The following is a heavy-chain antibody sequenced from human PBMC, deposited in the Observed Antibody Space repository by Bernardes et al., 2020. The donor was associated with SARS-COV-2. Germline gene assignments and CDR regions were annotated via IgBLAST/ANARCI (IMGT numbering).Heavy chain of an antibody. J-gene: IGHJ6*02. D-gene: IGHD3-22*01. CDR2: IYWNDDK. CDR3: AHGYFDSSGYYWNFYRLDV. CDR1: GFSLTTTGVA. V-gene: IGHV2-5*01. Sequence: SAPTLAKPTQTLTLTCTFPGFSLTTTGVAVGWIRQPPGKALEWLSTIYWNDDKRYSPSLNSRVTIPKDTSKNQVVLTMTNMDPVDTATYFCAHGYFDSSGYYWNFYRLDVWGQGTTVTVSS.